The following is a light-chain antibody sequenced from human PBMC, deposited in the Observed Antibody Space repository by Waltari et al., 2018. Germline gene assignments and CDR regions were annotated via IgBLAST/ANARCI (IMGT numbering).Light chain of an antibody. V-gene: IGLV1-47*01. CDR1: NYNIGNTF. CDR2: RNN. CDR3: ASWDGSLGGVK. Sequence: QTVLRQPPSASGTPGQRVPISCSGHNYNIGNTFVSWYPQLPGTAPKHLMYRNNQRPSGVPDRFSGSKSGTSASLAISGVRSEDEADYYCASWDGSLGGVKFGGGTKLTVL. J-gene: IGLJ2*01.